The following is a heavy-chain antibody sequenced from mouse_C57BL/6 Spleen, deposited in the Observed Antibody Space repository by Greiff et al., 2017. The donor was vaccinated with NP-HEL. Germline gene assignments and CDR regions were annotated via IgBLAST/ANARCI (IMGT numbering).Heavy chain of an antibody. CDR1: GYTFTSYW. D-gene: IGHD1-1*01. V-gene: IGHV1-55*01. CDR3: ARRSVVAVDY. J-gene: IGHJ2*01. Sequence: QVHVKQPGAELVKPGASVKMSCKASGYTFTSYWITWVKQRPGQGLEWIGDIYPGSGSTNYNEKFKSKATLTVDTSSSTAYMQLSSLTSEDSAVYYCARRSVVAVDYWGQGTTLTVSS. CDR2: IYPGSGST.